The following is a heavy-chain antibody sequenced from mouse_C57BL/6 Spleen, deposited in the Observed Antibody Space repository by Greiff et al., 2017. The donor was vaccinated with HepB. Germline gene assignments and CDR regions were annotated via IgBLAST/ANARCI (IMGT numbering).Heavy chain of an antibody. CDR2: IYPGDGDT. J-gene: IGHJ1*03. Sequence: VQLQQSGAELVKPGASVKISCKASGYAFSSYWMNWVKQRPGKGLEWIGQIYPGDGDTNYNGKFKGKATLTADKSSSTAYMQLSGLTSEDSAVYFCARSTTVVAHWYFDVWGTGTTVTVSS. CDR1: GYAFSSYW. V-gene: IGHV1-80*01. CDR3: ARSTTVVAHWYFDV. D-gene: IGHD1-1*01.